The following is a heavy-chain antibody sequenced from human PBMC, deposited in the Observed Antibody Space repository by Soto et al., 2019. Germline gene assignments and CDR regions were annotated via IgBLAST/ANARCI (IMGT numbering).Heavy chain of an antibody. D-gene: IGHD6-13*01. Sequence: KTSETLSLTCTVSGGYYWSWIRQPAGKGLEWIGRIYSRGNTNYNPSLKSRVTMSVDTSKNQVSLKLRSVTAADTAVYYCASEGSSDIEHWGQGTLVTVSS. V-gene: IGHV4-4*07. CDR1: GGYY. J-gene: IGHJ4*02. CDR2: IYSRGNT. CDR3: ASEGSSDIEH.